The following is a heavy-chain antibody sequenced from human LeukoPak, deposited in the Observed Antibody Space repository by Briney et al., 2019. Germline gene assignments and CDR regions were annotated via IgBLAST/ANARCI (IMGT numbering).Heavy chain of an antibody. CDR3: ARIYSSSWFPHTDY. V-gene: IGHV3-21*01. CDR1: GFTFSSYS. Sequence: GGSLRLSCAASGFTFSSYSMNWVRQAPGKGLEWVSSISSSSSYIYYADSVKGRFTISRDNAKNSLYLQMNSLRVEDTAVYYCARIYSSSWFPHTDYWGQGTLVTVSS. CDR2: ISSSSSYI. J-gene: IGHJ4*02. D-gene: IGHD6-13*01.